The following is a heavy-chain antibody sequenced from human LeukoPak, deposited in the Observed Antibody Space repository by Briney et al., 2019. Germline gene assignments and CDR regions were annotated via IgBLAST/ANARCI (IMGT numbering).Heavy chain of an antibody. CDR2: ISYDGSNK. Sequence: PGGSLRLSCAASGFTFSSYAMHWVRQAPGKGLEWVAVISYDGSNKYYADSVKGRFTISRDNSKNTLYLQMNSLRAEDTAVYYCAGAPDYGDYVRWFDPWGQGTLVTVSS. CDR3: AGAPDYGDYVRWFDP. CDR1: GFTFSSYA. D-gene: IGHD4-17*01. J-gene: IGHJ5*02. V-gene: IGHV3-30-3*01.